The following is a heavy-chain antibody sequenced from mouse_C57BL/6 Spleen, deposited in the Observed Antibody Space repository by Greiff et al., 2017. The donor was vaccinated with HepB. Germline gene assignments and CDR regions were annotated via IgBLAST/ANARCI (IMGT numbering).Heavy chain of an antibody. CDR3: ARRAGLRQGNYYAMDY. D-gene: IGHD2-4*01. CDR1: GYTFTSYW. V-gene: IGHV1-50*01. Sequence: QVQLQQPGAELVKPGASVKLSCKASGYTFTSYWMQWVKQRPGQGLEWIGEIDPSDSYTNYNQQFKGKAPLTVDTSSSTAYMQLSSLTSEDSAVYYCARRAGLRQGNYYAMDYWGQGTSVTVSS. J-gene: IGHJ4*01. CDR2: IDPSDSYT.